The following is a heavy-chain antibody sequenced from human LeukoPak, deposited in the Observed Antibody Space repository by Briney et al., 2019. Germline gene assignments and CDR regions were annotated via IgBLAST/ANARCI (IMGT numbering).Heavy chain of an antibody. J-gene: IGHJ4*02. Sequence: GGSLRLSCAASGFTFSSYAMHWVRQAPGKGLEWVAVIPYDGSNKYYADSVKGRFTISRDNSKNTLYLQMNSLRAEDTAVYYCAREVLYSLDYWGQGTLVTVSS. CDR1: GFTFSSYA. CDR3: AREVLYSLDY. D-gene: IGHD2-15*01. V-gene: IGHV3-30-3*01. CDR2: IPYDGSNK.